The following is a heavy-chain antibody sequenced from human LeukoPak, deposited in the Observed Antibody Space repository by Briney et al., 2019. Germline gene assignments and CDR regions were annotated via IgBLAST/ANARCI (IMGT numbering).Heavy chain of an antibody. D-gene: IGHD3-22*01. CDR2: IYYSGST. CDR1: GGSISSGDYY. J-gene: IGHJ4*02. Sequence: PSETLSLTCNVSGGSISSGDYYWSWIRQPPGKGLEWIGYIYYSGSTYYNPSLKSRVTISVDTSKNQFSLKLSSVTAADTAVYYCARFYYDSSGYYPDYFDYWGQGTLVTVSS. CDR3: ARFYYDSSGYYPDYFDY. V-gene: IGHV4-30-4*01.